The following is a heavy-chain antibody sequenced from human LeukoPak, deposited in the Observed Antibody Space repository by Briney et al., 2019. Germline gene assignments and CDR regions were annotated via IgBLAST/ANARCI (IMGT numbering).Heavy chain of an antibody. Sequence: PSETLSLTCAVYGGSFSGYYRSWIRQPPGKGLEWIGEINHSGSTNYNPSLKSRVTISVDTSKNQFSLKLSSVTAADTAVYYCARAGFYASVNQYYYYYYMDVWGTGTTVTVSS. CDR3: ARAGFYASVNQYYYYYYMDV. D-gene: IGHD2/OR15-2a*01. CDR1: GGSFSGYY. J-gene: IGHJ6*03. CDR2: INHSGST. V-gene: IGHV4-34*01.